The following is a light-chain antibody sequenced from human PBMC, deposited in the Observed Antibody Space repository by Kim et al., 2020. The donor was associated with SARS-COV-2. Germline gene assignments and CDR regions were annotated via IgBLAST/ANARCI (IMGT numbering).Light chain of an antibody. Sequence: DRITIARRASQTIRHSLNWYQQKPGKAPKLLIYGASSLQRGVPSRFIGSGSGTDFTLTISSLQPEDFATYYCQQGYSILYTFGQGTKLQI. CDR1: QTIRHS. J-gene: IGKJ2*01. V-gene: IGKV1-39*01. CDR3: QQGYSILYT. CDR2: GAS.